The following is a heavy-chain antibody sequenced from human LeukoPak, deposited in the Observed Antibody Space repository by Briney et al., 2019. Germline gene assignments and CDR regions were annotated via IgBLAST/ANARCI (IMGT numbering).Heavy chain of an antibody. CDR1: GFTVSSNY. CDR2: IYSGGST. J-gene: IGHJ4*02. V-gene: IGHV3-53*05. D-gene: IGHD3-3*01. CDR3: AVGLNKYDFWSGYGY. Sequence: PGGSLRLSCGASGFTVSSNYMSWVRQAPGKGLEWVSLIYSGGSTYYADSVKGRFTISRDNSKNTLYLQMNSLRAEDTAVYYCAVGLNKYDFWSGYGYWGQGALVTVSS.